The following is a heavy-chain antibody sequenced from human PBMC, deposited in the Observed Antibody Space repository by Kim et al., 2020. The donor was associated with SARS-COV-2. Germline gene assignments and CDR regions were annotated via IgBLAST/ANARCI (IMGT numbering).Heavy chain of an antibody. Sequence: YNPTLKRRVTIAVDTSKNQFSLKLSSVTAADTAVYYCASTPPYYCYGMDVWGQGTTVTVSS. CDR3: ASTPPYYCYGMDV. D-gene: IGHD2-15*01. J-gene: IGHJ6*02. V-gene: IGHV4-34*01.